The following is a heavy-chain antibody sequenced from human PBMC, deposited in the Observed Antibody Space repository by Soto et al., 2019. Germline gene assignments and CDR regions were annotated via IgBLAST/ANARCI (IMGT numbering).Heavy chain of an antibody. V-gene: IGHV4-59*01. J-gene: IGHJ4*02. CDR3: AKVVHSGYDWGAGLHY. D-gene: IGHD5-12*01. CDR2: IYYSGST. Sequence: SETLSLTCAVYGGSFSSYNWSWIRQPPGKGLEWIGYIYYSGSTDYNPSLKSRVTISVDTSKNQFSLKLSSVTAADTAVYYCAKVVHSGYDWGAGLHYWGQGTLVTVSS. CDR1: GGSFSSYN.